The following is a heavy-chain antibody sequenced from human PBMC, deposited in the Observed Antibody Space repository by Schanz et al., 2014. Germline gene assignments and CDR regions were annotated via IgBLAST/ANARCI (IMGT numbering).Heavy chain of an antibody. D-gene: IGHD5-12*01. J-gene: IGHJ4*02. CDR2: VTWDGGYT. CDR3: AKNRAGGYESFLDS. V-gene: IGHV3-43*01. CDR1: GFAFRSYA. Sequence: EVQLLESGGGLVRPGGSLRLSCAASGFAFRSYAMHWVRQAPGKGLQWVSLVTWDGGYTYYADSVKGRFTISRDNSKNSLYLQMDSLRSEDTALYYCAKNRAGGYESFLDSWGQGTLVTVSS.